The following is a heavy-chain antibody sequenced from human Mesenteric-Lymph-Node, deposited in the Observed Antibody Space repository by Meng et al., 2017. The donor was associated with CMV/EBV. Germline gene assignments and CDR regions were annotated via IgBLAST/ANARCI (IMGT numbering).Heavy chain of an antibody. CDR2: IKSKTDGGTT. CDR3: TTFSHRSWWIGTSCYGACAFDI. D-gene: IGHD2-2*01. Sequence: MSGVRQAPGKGLEWVGRIKSKTDGGTTDYAAPVKGRFTISRDDSKNTLYLQMNSLKTEDTAVYYCTTFSHRSWWIGTSCYGACAFDIWGQGTMVTVSS. J-gene: IGHJ3*02. V-gene: IGHV3-15*01.